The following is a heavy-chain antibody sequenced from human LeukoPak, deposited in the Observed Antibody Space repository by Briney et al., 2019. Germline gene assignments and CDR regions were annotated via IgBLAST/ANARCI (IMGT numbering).Heavy chain of an antibody. CDR1: GGSISSGSYY. Sequence: SETLSLTCTVSGGSISSGSYYWSWIRQPAGKGLEWIGRIYTSGSTNYNPSLKSRVTISVDTSKNQFSLKLSSVTAADTAVYYCASEPGYCSGGSCYSGSEYFQHWGQGTLVTVSS. D-gene: IGHD2-15*01. CDR3: ASEPGYCSGGSCYSGSEYFQH. J-gene: IGHJ1*01. V-gene: IGHV4-61*02. CDR2: IYTSGST.